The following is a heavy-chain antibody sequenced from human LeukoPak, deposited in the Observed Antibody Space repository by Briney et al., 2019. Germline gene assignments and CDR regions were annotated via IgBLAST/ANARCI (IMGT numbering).Heavy chain of an antibody. CDR1: GFTFSSYA. V-gene: IGHV3-23*01. D-gene: IGHD6-13*01. CDR3: AKDTYSSSYPFDY. CDR2: ISGSGGST. J-gene: IGHJ4*02. Sequence: GGSLRLSCAASGFTFSSYAMSWVRQAPGKGLEWVSAISGSGGSTYYADSVRGRFTISRDNSKNTLYLQMNSLRAEDTAVYYCAKDTYSSSYPFDYWGQGTLVTVSS.